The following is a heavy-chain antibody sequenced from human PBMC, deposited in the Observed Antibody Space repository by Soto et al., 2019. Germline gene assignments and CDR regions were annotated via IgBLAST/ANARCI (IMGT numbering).Heavy chain of an antibody. CDR1: GDTFTDYY. CDR3: ARGGHVVGVTAALDY. Sequence: QVQLVQSGAEVKKPGASVKVSCKASGDTFTDYYIHWVRQAPGQGLEWMGTVNPSGGHTTYAQHFLGRVTMTMDTSTSTLYMELTSLTSGDTAVYYCARGGHVVGVTAALDYWGQGTLVTVSS. J-gene: IGHJ4*02. V-gene: IGHV1-46*01. D-gene: IGHD2-21*02. CDR2: VNPSGGHT.